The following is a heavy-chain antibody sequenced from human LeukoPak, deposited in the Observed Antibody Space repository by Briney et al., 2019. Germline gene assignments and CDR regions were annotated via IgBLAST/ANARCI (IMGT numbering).Heavy chain of an antibody. CDR1: GFTFRSYS. Sequence: GGSLRLSCAASGFTFRSYSMNWVRQAPGKGLEWVSYISSDGSTIYYADSVKGRFTISRDNAKNPLYLQMNSLRVEDTAVYYCARGRELHKMAMVEFDFWGQGTLVTVSS. CDR3: ARGRELHKMAMVEFDF. D-gene: IGHD5-18*01. J-gene: IGHJ4*02. V-gene: IGHV3-48*01. CDR2: ISSDGSTI.